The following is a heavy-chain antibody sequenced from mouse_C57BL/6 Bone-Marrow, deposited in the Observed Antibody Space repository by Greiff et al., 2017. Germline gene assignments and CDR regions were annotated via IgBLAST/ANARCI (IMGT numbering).Heavy chain of an antibody. Sequence: QVQLQQPGAELVKPGASVKMSCKASGYTFTSYWITWVKQRPGQGLEWIGDIYPGSGSTNYTEKFKSKATLTVDTSSSTAYMQLSSLTSEGSAIYYCARAAGWYYLDYWGQGTTLTVSS. J-gene: IGHJ2*01. CDR3: ARAAGWYYLDY. V-gene: IGHV1-55*01. CDR1: GYTFTSYW. D-gene: IGHD2-3*01. CDR2: IYPGSGST.